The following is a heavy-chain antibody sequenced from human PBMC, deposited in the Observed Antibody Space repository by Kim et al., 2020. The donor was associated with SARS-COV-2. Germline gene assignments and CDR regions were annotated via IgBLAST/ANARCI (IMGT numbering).Heavy chain of an antibody. Sequence: GGSLRLSCAASGFTFTNYAMAWVRQAPGKGLEWVSPISGSSERTYYTGSVKGRFTISRDNSGNALYLEMTSLRAEDTAVYYCAKEGGVNTAYFSAMDVWGQGTTVTVSS. V-gene: IGHV3-23*01. D-gene: IGHD4-17*01. J-gene: IGHJ6*02. CDR2: ISGSSERT. CDR3: AKEGGVNTAYFSAMDV. CDR1: GFTFTNYA.